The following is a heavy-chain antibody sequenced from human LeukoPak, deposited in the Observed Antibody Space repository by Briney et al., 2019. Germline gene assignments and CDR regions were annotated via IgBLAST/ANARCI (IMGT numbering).Heavy chain of an antibody. CDR1: GYSFSNYW. CDR3: ARRIREGSSSTMNGPSDP. V-gene: IGHV5-51*01. J-gene: IGHJ5*02. Sequence: GASLKISFKGSGYSFSNYWIVWVRQMPGKGLEWMGIIYPGDSDTRYSPSFQGQVTISADKSINTAYLQWNSLKASYTGMYYCARRIREGSSSTMNGPSDPWGQGTLVIVSS. CDR2: IYPGDSDT. D-gene: IGHD2-2*01.